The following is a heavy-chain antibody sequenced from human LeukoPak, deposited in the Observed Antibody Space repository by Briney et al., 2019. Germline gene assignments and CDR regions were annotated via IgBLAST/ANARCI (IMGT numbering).Heavy chain of an antibody. CDR2: IIPIFGTA. J-gene: IGHJ5*02. CDR3: ARDTAMVPGPNWFDP. D-gene: IGHD5-18*01. CDR1: GGTFISYA. Sequence: SVRVSFKASGGTFISYASSWVRQAPGQGREWMGGIIPIFGTANYAQKFQGRVTITADESTTTAYMELSSLRSEDTAVYYCARDTAMVPGPNWFDPWGQGTLVTVSS. V-gene: IGHV1-69*01.